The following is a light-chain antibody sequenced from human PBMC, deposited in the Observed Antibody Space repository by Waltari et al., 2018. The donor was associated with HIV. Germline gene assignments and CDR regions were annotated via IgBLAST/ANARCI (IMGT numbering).Light chain of an antibody. CDR1: SGSVTSSYY. J-gene: IGLJ3*02. CDR3: LLYMGSGVWV. V-gene: IGLV8-61*01. Sequence: QTVVTQEPSFSVSPGGTVTLTCGLSSGSVTSSYYPSWNQQTPGQAPRPLITNTNTRSSGVSDRFSGSILGNRAALTITGAQADDESAYYCLLYMGSGVWVFGGGTKLTVL. CDR2: NTN.